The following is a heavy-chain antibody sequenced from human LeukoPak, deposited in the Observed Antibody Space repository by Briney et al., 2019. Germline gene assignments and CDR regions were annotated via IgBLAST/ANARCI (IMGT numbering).Heavy chain of an antibody. CDR2: IYSSGTT. Sequence: SETLSLTCTVSGDSVSSTTHYWGWIRQPPGKGLEWIGTIYSSGTTNYSPSPKSRVTISIDTSKNQFSLKLSSVTAADTAVYFCAGSRRVGWVPGKWGQGTLVIVSS. CDR3: AGSRRVGWVPGK. V-gene: IGHV4-39*01. D-gene: IGHD5-24*01. CDR1: GDSVSSTTHY. J-gene: IGHJ4*02.